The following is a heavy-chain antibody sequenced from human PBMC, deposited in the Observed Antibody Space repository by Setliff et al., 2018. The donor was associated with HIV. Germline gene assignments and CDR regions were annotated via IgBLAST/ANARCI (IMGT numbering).Heavy chain of an antibody. CDR1: GGSFSDYY. J-gene: IGHJ4*02. Sequence: PSETLSLTCAVYGGSFSDYYWTWIRRSPGKGLEWIGEINHRGSTNYNPSLKSRVTVSVDTSKNQFSLKLGSVTAADTAVYYCGRESPSSSWFYFDFWGQGTLVTVSS. V-gene: IGHV4-34*01. D-gene: IGHD6-13*01. CDR2: INHRGST. CDR3: GRESPSSSWFYFDF.